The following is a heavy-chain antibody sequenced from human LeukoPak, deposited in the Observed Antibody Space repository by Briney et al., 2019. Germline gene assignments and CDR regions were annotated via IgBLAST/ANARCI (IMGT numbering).Heavy chain of an antibody. CDR1: GGSFSGYY. V-gene: IGHV4-34*01. D-gene: IGHD3-3*01. CDR2: TNHSGST. CDR3: ARGRVDFWSGYYPHFDY. Sequence: ETLSLTCAGYGGSFSGYYWSWIRQPPGKGLEWIGETNHSGSTNYNPSLKSRVTISVDTSKNQFSLKLRSVTAADTAVYYCARGRVDFWSGYYPHFDYWGQGTLVTVSS. J-gene: IGHJ4*02.